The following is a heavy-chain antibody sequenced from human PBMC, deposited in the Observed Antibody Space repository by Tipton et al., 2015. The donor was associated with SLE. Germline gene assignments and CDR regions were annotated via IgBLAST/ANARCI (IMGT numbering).Heavy chain of an antibody. J-gene: IGHJ4*02. CDR2: IRSTGSRI. Sequence: SLRLSCAASGFTFSSYAMNWVRQAPGKGLEWVSYIRSTGSRIYDADFVKGRFSISRDNAKNSLFLQMSSLTVEDTAIYYCARGGPNWGYYFDLWGQGTLVTVSS. CDR1: GFTFSSYA. D-gene: IGHD7-27*01. V-gene: IGHV3-48*03. CDR3: ARGGPNWGYYFDL.